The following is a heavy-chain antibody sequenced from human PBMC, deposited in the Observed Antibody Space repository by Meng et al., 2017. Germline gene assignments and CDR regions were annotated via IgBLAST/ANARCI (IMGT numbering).Heavy chain of an antibody. CDR3: ARSHSVTIVAFDY. CDR1: GGSCSGYY. Sequence: QVQLQQWVAGLLKPSETLSLTCAVYGGSCSGYYWSWIRQPPGKGLEWIGEINHSGSTNYNPSLKSRVTMSLDTSKNQFSLRLSSVTAANTAVYYCARSHSVTIVAFDYWGQGTLVTVSS. D-gene: IGHD4-17*01. V-gene: IGHV4-34*01. J-gene: IGHJ4*02. CDR2: INHSGST.